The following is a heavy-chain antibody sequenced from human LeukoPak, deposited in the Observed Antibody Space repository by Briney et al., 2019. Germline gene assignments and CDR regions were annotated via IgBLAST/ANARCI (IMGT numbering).Heavy chain of an antibody. Sequence: SETLSLTCAVSGYSISSGYYWGWIRQPPGKGLEWIGSIYHSGSTYYNPSLNSRVTISVDTSNNQFSLKLSSVTAADPAVYYCARSLITTSPKGRFDPWGQGTLVTVSS. J-gene: IGHJ5*02. V-gene: IGHV4-38-2*01. CDR1: GYSISSGYY. CDR2: IYHSGST. D-gene: IGHD3-3*01. CDR3: ARSLITTSPKGRFDP.